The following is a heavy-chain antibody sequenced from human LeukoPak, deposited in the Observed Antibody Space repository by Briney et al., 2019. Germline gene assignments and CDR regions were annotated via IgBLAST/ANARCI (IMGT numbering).Heavy chain of an antibody. D-gene: IGHD3-22*01. V-gene: IGHV1-69*05. CDR2: IIPIFGTA. Sequence: SVKVSCKASGGTFSSYAISWVRQAPGQGLEWMGGIIPIFGTANYAQKFQGRVTITTDESTSTAYMELSSLRSEDTAVYYCAVDDSSGYRRPGDCYYYYMDVWGKGTTVTVSS. CDR3: AVDDSSGYRRPGDCYYYYMDV. CDR1: GGTFSSYA. J-gene: IGHJ6*03.